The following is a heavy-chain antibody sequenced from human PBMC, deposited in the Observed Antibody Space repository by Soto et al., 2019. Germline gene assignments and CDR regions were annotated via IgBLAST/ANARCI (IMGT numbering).Heavy chain of an antibody. Sequence: SETLSLTCAVSGYSISRGYYWGWIRQPPGKGLEWIGSIYHSGSTYYNPSLKSRVTISVDTSKNQFSLKLSSVTAADTAVYYCARDSFTQPLVTGPWFDPWRQGTLVTVSS. CDR3: ARDSFTQPLVTGPWFDP. CDR2: IYHSGST. CDR1: GYSISRGYY. V-gene: IGHV4-38-2*02. D-gene: IGHD6-13*01. J-gene: IGHJ5*02.